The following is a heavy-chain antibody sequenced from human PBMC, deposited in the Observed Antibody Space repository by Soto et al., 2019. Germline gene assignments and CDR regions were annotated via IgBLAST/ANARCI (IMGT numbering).Heavy chain of an antibody. V-gene: IGHV3-49*03. CDR3: TRDFSLVAVPDEHMPVDY. CDR2: IRSKSHGGTT. Sequence: EVHLVESGGALVQPGRCLRLSCTASGFTFGDDAMSLFRQSPGKGPEWVGLIRSKSHGGTTQYAESVKGRLTISRDDCIGVAYLQMNRLKAGYTAMYYCTRDFSLVAVPDEHMPVDYRGQGIQVTVSS. D-gene: IGHD2-15*01. J-gene: IGHJ4*02. CDR1: GFTFGDDA.